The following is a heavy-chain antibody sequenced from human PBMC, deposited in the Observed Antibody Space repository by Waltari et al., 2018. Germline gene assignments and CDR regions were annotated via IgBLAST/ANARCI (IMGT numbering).Heavy chain of an antibody. CDR3: ARGRRYGITGTTFDY. J-gene: IGHJ4*02. Sequence: QVQLQQWGAGLLKPSETLSLTCAVYGGSFSGYYWSWIRQPQGKGLEWIGEINHSGSTNYNPSRKSRVTISVDTSKNQFSLKLSSVTAADTAVYYCARGRRYGITGTTFDYWGQGTLVTVSS. D-gene: IGHD1-7*01. CDR2: INHSGST. CDR1: GGSFSGYY. V-gene: IGHV4-34*01.